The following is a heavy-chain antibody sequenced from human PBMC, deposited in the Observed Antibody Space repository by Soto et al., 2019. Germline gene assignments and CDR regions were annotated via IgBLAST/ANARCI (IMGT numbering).Heavy chain of an antibody. CDR3: ARIGNPSEMDILTGPIMYYFDY. CDR2: IYYSGST. V-gene: IGHV4-31*03. Sequence: SETLSLTCTLSGGSISSGAYYWSWIRQHPGKGLEWIGYIYYSGSTYYNPSLKSRVTISVDTSKNQFSLKLSSVTAADTAVYYCARIGNPSEMDILTGPIMYYFDYWGQGTLVTVSS. CDR1: GGSISSGAYY. J-gene: IGHJ4*02. D-gene: IGHD3-9*01.